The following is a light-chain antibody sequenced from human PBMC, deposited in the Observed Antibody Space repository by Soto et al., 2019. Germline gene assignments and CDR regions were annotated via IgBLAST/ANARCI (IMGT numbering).Light chain of an antibody. J-gene: IGKJ2*01. CDR3: QQLNSYPYT. Sequence: DIQLTQSPSFLSASVGDRVTITCRASQGISSYLAWYQQKPGKARKLLIYAASTLQSGVPSRFSGSGSGTEFTLTISSLQPEDFATYYSQQLNSYPYTFGQGTKLEIK. CDR1: QGISSY. CDR2: AAS. V-gene: IGKV1-9*01.